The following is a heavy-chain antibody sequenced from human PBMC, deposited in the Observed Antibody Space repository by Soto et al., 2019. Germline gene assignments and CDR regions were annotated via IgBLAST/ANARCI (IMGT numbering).Heavy chain of an antibody. CDR3: AHRWVPNVGFDT. J-gene: IGHJ5*02. D-gene: IGHD1-1*01. CDR2: IYWDDDK. Sequence: QITLKESGPTLVKPTQTLTLTCTFSGFSLSTSGVGVGWIRQPPGKALEWLALIYWDDDKRYSPSLKSRLTITKDTSKNQVVLTMTNMDTVDTAAYYCAHRWVPNVGFDTWGQGTLVTVSS. V-gene: IGHV2-5*02. CDR1: GFSLSTSGVG.